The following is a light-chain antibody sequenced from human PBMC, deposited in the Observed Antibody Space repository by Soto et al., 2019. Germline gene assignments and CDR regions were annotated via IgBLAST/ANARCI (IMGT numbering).Light chain of an antibody. CDR1: QSISNSY. Sequence: EIVLTQSPGTLSLSPGERATLSCRASQSISNSYLAWYQQKPGQAPRLLIHGASSRATGIPDRFSGTGSATDFTLTISRLEPEEFAVYYCQQYGSSPWTFGQGTKVEIK. V-gene: IGKV3-20*01. CDR2: GAS. CDR3: QQYGSSPWT. J-gene: IGKJ1*01.